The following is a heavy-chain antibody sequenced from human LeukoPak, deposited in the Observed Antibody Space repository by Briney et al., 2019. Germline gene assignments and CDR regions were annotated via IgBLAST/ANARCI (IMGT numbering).Heavy chain of an antibody. CDR2: INSDGSST. V-gene: IGHV3-74*01. CDR1: GFTFSSYW. Sequence: PGGSLRLSCAASGFTFSSYWMHWVRQAPGKGLVWVSRINSDGSSTSYADSVKGRFTISRDNAKNTLYLQMNSLRAEDTAVFYCARTQYSGSKLDCWGQGILVTVSS. J-gene: IGHJ4*02. CDR3: ARTQYSGSKLDC. D-gene: IGHD1-26*01.